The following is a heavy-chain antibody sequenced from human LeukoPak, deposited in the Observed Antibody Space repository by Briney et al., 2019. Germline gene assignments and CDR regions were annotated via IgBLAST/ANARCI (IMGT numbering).Heavy chain of an antibody. CDR3: ARDLWYNEPQSGDRGSGSPFDY. Sequence: PGGSLRLSCAASGFTFSSYAMHWVRQAPGKGLEWVAVISYDGSNKYYADSVKGRFTISRDNSKNTLYLQMNSLRAEDTAVYYCARDLWYNEPQSGDRGSGSPFDYWGQGTLVTVSS. V-gene: IGHV3-30*01. D-gene: IGHD3-10*01. CDR2: ISYDGSNK. J-gene: IGHJ4*02. CDR1: GFTFSSYA.